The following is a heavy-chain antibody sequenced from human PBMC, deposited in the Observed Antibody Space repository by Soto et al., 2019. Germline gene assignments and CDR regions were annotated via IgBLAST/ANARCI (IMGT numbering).Heavy chain of an antibody. J-gene: IGHJ4*02. CDR1: GFTFSSYA. CDR3: ARGLLFLDY. V-gene: IGHV3-30-3*01. D-gene: IGHD3-10*02. CDR2: ISYDGSNK. Sequence: GGSLRLSCAASGFTFSSYAMHWVRQAPGKGLEWVAVISYDGSNKYYADSVKGRFTISRDNSKNTLYLQMNSLRAEDTAVYYCARGLLFLDYWGQGTLVTVSS.